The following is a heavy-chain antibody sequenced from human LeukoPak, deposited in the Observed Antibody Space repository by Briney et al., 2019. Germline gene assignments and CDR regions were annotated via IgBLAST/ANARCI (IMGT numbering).Heavy chain of an antibody. V-gene: IGHV3-33*01. D-gene: IGHD2-15*01. CDR1: GFTLSRYG. J-gene: IGHJ6*02. Sequence: GRSLRLSCAASGFTLSRYGMHWVRQAPGKGLEWVAVIWNDGRNKYYAASVKGRFTISRDRSMNTVYIQMNSLRAEDTAVYHCARDAGGAVAATLDVWGQGTTVTVSS. CDR3: ARDAGGAVAATLDV. CDR2: IWNDGRNK.